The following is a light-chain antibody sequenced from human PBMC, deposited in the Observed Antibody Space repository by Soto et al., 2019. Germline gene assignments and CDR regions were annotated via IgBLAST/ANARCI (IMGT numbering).Light chain of an antibody. CDR3: SSYTSTSTLV. Sequence: QSALTQPASVSESPGQSITISCTGTSSDVGGYNYVSWYQHHPGKAPKLMIFEVSNRPSGVSNRFSGSKSGNTASLTISGLQDEDDADYFCSSYTSTSTLVFGTGTKVTVL. J-gene: IGLJ1*01. CDR2: EVS. CDR1: SSDVGGYNY. V-gene: IGLV2-14*01.